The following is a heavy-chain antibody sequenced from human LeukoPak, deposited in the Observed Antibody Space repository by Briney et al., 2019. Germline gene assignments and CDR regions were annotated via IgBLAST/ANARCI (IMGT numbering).Heavy chain of an antibody. CDR2: ISSSSSTI. J-gene: IGHJ4*02. CDR1: GFTFSSYS. V-gene: IGHV3-48*01. CDR3: AKVVHDYDILIPWDY. D-gene: IGHD3-9*01. Sequence: GGSLRLSCAASGFTFSSYSMNWVRQAPGKGLEWVSYISSSSSTIYYADSVKGRFTISRDNAKNSLYLQMNSLRAEDTAVYYCAKVVHDYDILIPWDYWGQGTLVTVSS.